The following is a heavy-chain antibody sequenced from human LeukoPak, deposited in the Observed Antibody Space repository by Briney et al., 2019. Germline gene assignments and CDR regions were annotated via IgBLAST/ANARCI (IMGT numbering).Heavy chain of an antibody. V-gene: IGHV1-46*01. D-gene: IGHD1-26*01. J-gene: IGHJ3*02. CDR3: AREWVIVGATRDAFDI. Sequence: ASVKVSCKASGYTFTSYYMHWVRQAPGQGLEWMGIINPSGGSTSYAQKFQGRVTMTRDTSISTAYMELSRLRSDDTAVYYCAREWVIVGATRDAFDIWGQGTMVTVSS. CDR1: GYTFTSYY. CDR2: INPSGGST.